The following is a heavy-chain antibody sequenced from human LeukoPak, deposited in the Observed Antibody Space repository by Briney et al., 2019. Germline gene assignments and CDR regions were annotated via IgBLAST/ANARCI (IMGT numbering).Heavy chain of an antibody. CDR1: GFTFSSYG. Sequence: PGGSLRLSCAASGFTFSSYGMPWVRQAPGKGLEWVAVISYDGSNKYYADSVKGRFTISRDNSKNTLYLQMNSLRAEDTAVYYCAKDPEKTGTTYYYYGMDVWGQGTTVTVSS. J-gene: IGHJ6*02. V-gene: IGHV3-30*18. CDR2: ISYDGSNK. CDR3: AKDPEKTGTTYYYYGMDV. D-gene: IGHD1-7*01.